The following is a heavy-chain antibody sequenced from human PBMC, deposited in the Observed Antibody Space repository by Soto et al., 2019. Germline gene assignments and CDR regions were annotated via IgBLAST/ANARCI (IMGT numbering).Heavy chain of an antibody. D-gene: IGHD6-6*01. V-gene: IGHV4-59*01. CDR2: IYYSGST. J-gene: IGHJ4*02. CDR1: GGSINDFY. CDR3: ARVGGVTARTFDY. Sequence: PSETLSLTCTVSGGSINDFYWSWIRQPPGKGLEWIGYIYYSGSTDYNPSLEGRVTISVDTSKNQFSLKLRSVTAADTAVYYCARVGGVTARTFDYWGQGTLVTVSS.